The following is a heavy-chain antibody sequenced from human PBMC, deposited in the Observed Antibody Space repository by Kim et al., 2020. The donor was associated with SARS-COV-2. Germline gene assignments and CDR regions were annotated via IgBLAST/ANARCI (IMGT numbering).Heavy chain of an antibody. Sequence: ASVKVSCKASGHTFTKYATNWVRQAPGQGLEWMGWINTNSGNPTYAQGFTGRFVFSFDTSVSTAYLQITSLKAEDTAVYYCAGAAADTGGAFEIWGQGT. CDR2: INTNSGNP. CDR1: GHTFTKYA. J-gene: IGHJ3*02. D-gene: IGHD6-13*01. CDR3: AGAAADTGGAFEI. V-gene: IGHV7-4-1*02.